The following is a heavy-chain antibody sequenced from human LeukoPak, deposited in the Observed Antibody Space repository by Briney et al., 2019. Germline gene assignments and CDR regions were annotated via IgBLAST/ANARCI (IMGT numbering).Heavy chain of an antibody. CDR1: GFTFSSYA. J-gene: IGHJ4*02. CDR3: ARFMGYCSSTSCSPY. D-gene: IGHD2-2*01. V-gene: IGHV3-30-3*01. CDR2: ISYDGSNK. Sequence: GGSLRLSCAASGFTFSSYAMHWVRQAPGKGLEWVAVISYDGSNKYYADSVKGRFTISRDNSKNTLYLQMNSLRAEDTAVYYCARFMGYCSSTSCSPYWGQGTLVTVSP.